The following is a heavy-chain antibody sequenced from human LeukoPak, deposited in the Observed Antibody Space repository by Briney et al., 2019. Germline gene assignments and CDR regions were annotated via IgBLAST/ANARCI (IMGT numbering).Heavy chain of an antibody. CDR3: AIRSGRNYYGVDV. V-gene: IGHV4-39*07. CDR2: IYYSGST. D-gene: IGHD1-26*01. Sequence: SETLSLTCTVSGGSISSSSYYWGWIRQPPGKGLEWIGSIYYSGSTYYNPSLKSRVTISVDTSKNQFSLTLSSVTAADTAIYYCAIRSGRNYYGVDVWGQGTTVTVSS. J-gene: IGHJ6*02. CDR1: GGSISSSSYY.